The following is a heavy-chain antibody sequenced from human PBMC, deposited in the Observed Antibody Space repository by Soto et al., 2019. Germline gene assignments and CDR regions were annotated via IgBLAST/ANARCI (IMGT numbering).Heavy chain of an antibody. D-gene: IGHD3-22*01. CDR3: ARDRAHFYESSGRLDL. Sequence: SETLSLTCSVSGDSMNNGDYFWTWIRQTPGKGLQWIGYISYSGSTFYNPSLKTRLAMSVDTSKNQFSVRLRSVTAAGTAVYYCARDRAHFYESSGRLDLWGQGMLVTVSS. CDR1: GDSMNNGDYF. J-gene: IGHJ4*02. CDR2: ISYSGST. V-gene: IGHV4-30-4*01.